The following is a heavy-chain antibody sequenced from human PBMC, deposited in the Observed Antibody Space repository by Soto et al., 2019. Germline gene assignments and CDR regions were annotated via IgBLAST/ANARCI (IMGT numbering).Heavy chain of an antibody. J-gene: IGHJ5*02. Sequence: PGGSLRLSCAASGFTFSSYSMNWVRQAPGKGLEWVSYISSSSSTIYYADSVKGRFTISRDNAKNSLYLQMNSLRAEDTAVYYCAKDRRGRGADNWFDPWGQGTLVTVSS. CDR3: AKDRRGRGADNWFDP. CDR2: ISSSSSTI. CDR1: GFTFSSYS. V-gene: IGHV3-48*01.